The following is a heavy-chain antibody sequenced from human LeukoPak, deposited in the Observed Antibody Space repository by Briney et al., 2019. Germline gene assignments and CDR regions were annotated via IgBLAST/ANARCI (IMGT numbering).Heavy chain of an antibody. CDR1: GYSFTSYW. CDR2: IYPGDSDT. Sequence: GESLKISCKGSGYSFTSYWIGWVRQMPGKGLEWMGIIYPGDSDTRYSPSFQGQVTISADKSISTAYLQWSSLKASDTAMYYCARLAYCGGDCYSAFDYWGQGILVTVSS. CDR3: ARLAYCGGDCYSAFDY. J-gene: IGHJ4*02. D-gene: IGHD2-21*02. V-gene: IGHV5-51*01.